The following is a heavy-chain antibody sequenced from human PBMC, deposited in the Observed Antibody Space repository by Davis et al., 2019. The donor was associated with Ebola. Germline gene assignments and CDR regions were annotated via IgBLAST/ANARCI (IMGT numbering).Heavy chain of an antibody. Sequence: ASVKVSCKASGYTFTGNYIQWVRQAPGQGLEWMGRINPNSGGTNYAQKFQGRVTMSRDTSSSTAYMEMSRLTSDDTAVYFCARGGITMMVVPRDYYYGLDVWGQGTTVTVSS. CDR2: INPNSGGT. J-gene: IGHJ6*02. CDR1: GYTFTGNY. D-gene: IGHD3-22*01. CDR3: ARGGITMMVVPRDYYYGLDV. V-gene: IGHV1-2*06.